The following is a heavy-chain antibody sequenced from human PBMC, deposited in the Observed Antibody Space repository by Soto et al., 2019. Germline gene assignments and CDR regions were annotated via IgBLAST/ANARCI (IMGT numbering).Heavy chain of an antibody. V-gene: IGHV1-2*04. Sequence: ASVKVSCKASGYTFTGYYIHWVRQAPGQGLEWMGWINPNSGGTNYAQKFQGWVTMTRDTSISTAYMELSRLRSDDTAVYYCARGGDSSGYYPPGFGYYYYGMDVWGQGTTVTVSS. CDR3: ARGGDSSGYYPPGFGYYYYGMDV. CDR2: INPNSGGT. J-gene: IGHJ6*02. CDR1: GYTFTGYY. D-gene: IGHD3-22*01.